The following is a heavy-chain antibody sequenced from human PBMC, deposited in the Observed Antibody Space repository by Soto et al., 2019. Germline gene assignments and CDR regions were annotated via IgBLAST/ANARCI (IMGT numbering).Heavy chain of an antibody. CDR2: IYDSGST. Sequence: QVQLQESGPGLVKPSQTLSLTCTVSGGSISSGGYYWSWIRQHPGKGLEWIGYIYDSGSTYDSPSLKGRGTIAVDTSKNQFALRLSSVSAADTGVDYCARWVGATSFDSWGQGTLVTVSS. V-gene: IGHV4-31*03. CDR3: ARWVGATSFDS. J-gene: IGHJ4*02. D-gene: IGHD1-26*01. CDR1: GGSISSGGYY.